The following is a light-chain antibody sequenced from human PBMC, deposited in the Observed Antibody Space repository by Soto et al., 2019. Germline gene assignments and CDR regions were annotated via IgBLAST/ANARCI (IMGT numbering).Light chain of an antibody. J-gene: IGKJ1*01. CDR2: AAS. CDR1: QVISTS. Sequence: AGESVTMTCRASQVISTSLAWYQVKPGKAPKLLIYAASTLESGVPSRFSGSGSGTEFTLTISSLQPDDFATYYCQQYKSYTWTFGQGTKVDIK. CDR3: QQYKSYTWT. V-gene: IGKV1-9*01.